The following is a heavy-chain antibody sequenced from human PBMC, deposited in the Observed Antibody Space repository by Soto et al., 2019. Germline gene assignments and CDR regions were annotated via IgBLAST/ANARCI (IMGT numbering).Heavy chain of an antibody. V-gene: IGHV4-34*01. J-gene: IGHJ4*02. D-gene: IGHD3-10*01. CDR1: GGSFSGCY. CDR2: INHSGST. CDR3: AESPYGSGSYFDY. Sequence: SETLSLTCAVYGGSFSGCYWSWIRQPPGKGLEWIGEINHSGSTNYNPSLKSRVTISVDTSKNQFSLKLSSVTAADTAVYYCAESPYGSGSYFDYWGQGTLVTVSS.